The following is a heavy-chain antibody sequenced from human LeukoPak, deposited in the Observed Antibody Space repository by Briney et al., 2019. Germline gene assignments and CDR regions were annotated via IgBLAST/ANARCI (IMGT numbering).Heavy chain of an antibody. V-gene: IGHV4-34*01. CDR3: ARGAITMVRGVIIGDAFDI. J-gene: IGHJ3*02. CDR1: GGSFSGYY. CDR2: INHSGST. Sequence: PSETLSLTCAVYGGSFSGYYWSWLRQPPGKGLEWIGEINHSGSTNYNPSLKSRVTVSEDTSKNQFSLKLSSVTAADTAVYYCARGAITMVRGVIIGDAFDIWAQETMVTVSS. D-gene: IGHD3-10*01.